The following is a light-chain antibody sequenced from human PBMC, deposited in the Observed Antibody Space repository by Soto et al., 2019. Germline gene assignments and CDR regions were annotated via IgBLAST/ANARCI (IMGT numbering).Light chain of an antibody. CDR2: GAS. V-gene: IGKV3-20*01. CDR3: QQYGSSPIT. Sequence: EIVLTQSPGTLSLSPGERATLSCRASQSVSSSYLAWYHQKPGQXHRLLIYGASSRATGIPDRFSGSGSGTDFTITISRLEPEDGEVYYGQQYGSSPITFGQGTRLEIK. CDR1: QSVSSSY. J-gene: IGKJ5*01.